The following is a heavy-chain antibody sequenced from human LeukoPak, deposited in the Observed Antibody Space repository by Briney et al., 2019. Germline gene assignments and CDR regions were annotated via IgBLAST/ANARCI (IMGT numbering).Heavy chain of an antibody. V-gene: IGHV3-23*01. Sequence: PGGSLRLSCAASGFTFSGYGMSWVRQAPGKGLKWVSAISGSGGSTYYADSVKGRITISRDNSKNTLYLQINSLRVEDTAVYYCAKSWNYYDSSGDDALDIWGQGTMVTVSS. CDR2: ISGSGGST. CDR3: AKSWNYYDSSGDDALDI. CDR1: GFTFSGYG. J-gene: IGHJ3*02. D-gene: IGHD3-22*01.